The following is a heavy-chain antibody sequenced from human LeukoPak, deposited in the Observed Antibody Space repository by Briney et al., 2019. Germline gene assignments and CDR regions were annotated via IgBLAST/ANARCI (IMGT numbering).Heavy chain of an antibody. D-gene: IGHD2-15*01. CDR3: ATSRGWLVLDY. V-gene: IGHV4-34*01. Sequence: SETLSLTCAVYGGSFSGYYWSWIRQPPGKGLEWIGEINHSGSTNYNPSLKSRVTISVDTSKNQFSLKLSSVTAADTAVYYCATSRGWLVLDYWGQGTLVTVSS. J-gene: IGHJ4*02. CDR1: GGSFSGYY. CDR2: INHSGST.